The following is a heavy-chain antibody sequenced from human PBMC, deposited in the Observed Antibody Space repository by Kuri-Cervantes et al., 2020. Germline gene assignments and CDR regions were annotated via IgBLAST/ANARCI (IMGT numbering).Heavy chain of an antibody. CDR2: IRSETDGGTT. J-gene: IGHJ6*03. CDR3: TAYYYMDV. CDR1: GLSFNNAW. V-gene: IGHV3-15*01. Sequence: GGSLRLSCEASGLSFNNAWMNWVRQAPGKGLQWVGRIRSETDGGTTDYAAPVKGRVTISRDDSKNTLYLQMNSLKTEDTAVYYCTAYYYMDVWGKGTTVTVSS.